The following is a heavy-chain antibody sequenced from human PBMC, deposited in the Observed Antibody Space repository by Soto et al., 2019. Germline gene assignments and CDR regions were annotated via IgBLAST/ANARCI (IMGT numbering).Heavy chain of an antibody. Sequence: EVQLLESGGGLVQPGGSLRLSCAASGFTFSSYGMSWVRQAPGKGLEWVSTISGRGGSTYYTDSVKGRFTISRDNSKNTRDLQMNSLRAEDTAVYYCAKDPPDYGDYAVDYWGQGTLVTVSS. CDR2: ISGRGGST. V-gene: IGHV3-23*01. D-gene: IGHD4-17*01. CDR3: AKDPPDYGDYAVDY. J-gene: IGHJ4*02. CDR1: GFTFSSYG.